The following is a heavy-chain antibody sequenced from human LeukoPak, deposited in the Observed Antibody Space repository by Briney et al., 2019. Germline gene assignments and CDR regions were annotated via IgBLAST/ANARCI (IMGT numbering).Heavy chain of an antibody. V-gene: IGHV1-69*13. CDR3: ARGPLSRTAYYGMDV. CDR1: GGTFSSYA. Sequence: PEASVKVSCKASGGTFSSYAISWVRQAPGQGLEWMGGIIPIFGTANYAQKFQGRVTITADESTSTAYMELSSLRSEDTAVYYCARGPLSRTAYYGMDVWGRGTTVTVSS. CDR2: IIPIFGTA. J-gene: IGHJ6*02.